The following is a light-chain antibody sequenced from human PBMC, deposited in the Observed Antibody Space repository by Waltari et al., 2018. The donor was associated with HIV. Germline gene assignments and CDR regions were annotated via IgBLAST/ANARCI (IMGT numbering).Light chain of an antibody. V-gene: IGLV1-51*01. CDR3: GTWDSSLSAL. J-gene: IGLJ2*01. CDR1: SSNIGNNY. CDR2: DNN. Sequence: QSVLTQPPSVSAAPGQKVTISCSGSSSNIGNNYVSWYQQLPGTAPKLLIYDNNKRPSGIPDRFSGSMSGTSATLGITGLQTGDEADYYCGTWDSSLSALFGGGTKLTVL.